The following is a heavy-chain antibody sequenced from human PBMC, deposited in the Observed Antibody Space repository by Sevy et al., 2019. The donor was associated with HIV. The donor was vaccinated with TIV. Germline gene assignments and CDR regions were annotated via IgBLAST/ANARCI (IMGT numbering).Heavy chain of an antibody. J-gene: IGHJ4*02. Sequence: GGSLRLSCAASGFTVSSNYMSWVRQAPGKGLEWVSVIYSGGSTYYADSVKGRFTISRDNSKNRLYLQMNSLRAEDTAVYYCARDIGYSSGWYYFDYWGQGTLVTVSS. CDR3: ARDIGYSSGWYYFDY. CDR2: IYSGGST. CDR1: GFTVSSNY. D-gene: IGHD6-19*01. V-gene: IGHV3-53*01.